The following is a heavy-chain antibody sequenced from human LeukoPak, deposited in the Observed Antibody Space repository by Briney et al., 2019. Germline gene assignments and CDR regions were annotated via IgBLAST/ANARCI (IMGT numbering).Heavy chain of an antibody. Sequence: GGSLRLSCAASGFTFDDCAMHWVRQAPGKGLEWVSLISWDGTTTYYADSVKGRFTISRDNSKNTLYLQMNSLRAEDTAVYYCAKDPPYDSSGYYGDAGYFQHWGQGTLVTVSS. V-gene: IGHV3-43D*03. J-gene: IGHJ1*01. CDR1: GFTFDDCA. CDR3: AKDPPYDSSGYYGDAGYFQH. D-gene: IGHD3-22*01. CDR2: ISWDGTTT.